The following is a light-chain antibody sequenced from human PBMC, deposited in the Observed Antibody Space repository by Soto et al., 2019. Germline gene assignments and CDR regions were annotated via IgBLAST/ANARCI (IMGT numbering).Light chain of an antibody. CDR2: LGS. CDR3: MQALQTAWT. Sequence: DIVMTQSPLSLPVTPGEPASISCRSSQSLLHSNGYNYLDWYLQKPGQSPQLLIYLGSNRASGVPDRFSGSGSGTDFTPKISRVEAEDVGVYYCMQALQTAWTFGQGTKV. J-gene: IGKJ1*01. V-gene: IGKV2-28*01. CDR1: QSLLHSNGYNY.